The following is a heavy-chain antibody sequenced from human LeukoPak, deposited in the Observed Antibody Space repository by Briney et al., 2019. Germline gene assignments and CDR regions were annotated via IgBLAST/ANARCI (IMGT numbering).Heavy chain of an antibody. V-gene: IGHV3-21*01. D-gene: IGHD6-19*01. Sequence: PGGSLCLSCAASGFTFSSFSMNWVRQAPGKGLGWVSSISSSSSYISYADSVTGRFTISRDNAKNSLYLQMNSLRAEDTAWYYCATPYSSGWYNAFDIWGQGTMVTVSS. CDR1: GFTFSSFS. CDR2: ISSSSSYI. J-gene: IGHJ3*02. CDR3: ATPYSSGWYNAFDI.